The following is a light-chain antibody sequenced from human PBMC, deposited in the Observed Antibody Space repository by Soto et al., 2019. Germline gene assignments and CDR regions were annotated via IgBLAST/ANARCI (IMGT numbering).Light chain of an antibody. CDR1: QSVNSNY. J-gene: IGKJ1*01. Sequence: EIVLTQSPGTLYLSPGERATLSCRASQSVNSNYFAWYQQKPGQSHRVQMYGASSRATGIPDRFSGSGSGTDFTLTISRLEPEDFAVYYWQQYDNSPRTFGQGTKVEIK. CDR2: GAS. V-gene: IGKV3-20*01. CDR3: QQYDNSPRT.